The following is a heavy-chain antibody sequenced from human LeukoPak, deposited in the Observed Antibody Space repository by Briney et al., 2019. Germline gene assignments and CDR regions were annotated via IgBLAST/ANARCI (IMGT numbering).Heavy chain of an antibody. J-gene: IGHJ4*02. CDR3: ARVGVAVAGTGVDY. CDR1: GFTFSSYS. V-gene: IGHV3-21*01. D-gene: IGHD6-19*01. Sequence: GGSLRLSCAASGFTFSSYSMNWVRQAPGKGLEWVSSISSSSSYIYYADSVRGRFTISRDNAKNSLYLQMNSLRAEDTAVYYCARVGVAVAGTGVDYWGQGTLVTVSS. CDR2: ISSSSSYI.